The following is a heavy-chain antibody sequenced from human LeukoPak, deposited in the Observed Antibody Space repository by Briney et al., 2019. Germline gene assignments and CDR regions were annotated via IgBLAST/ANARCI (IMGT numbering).Heavy chain of an antibody. J-gene: IGHJ4*02. CDR2: INSDGSST. CDR3: ARDRSQVVDY. D-gene: IGHD1-26*01. Sequence: ASVKVSCKASGYTFTGYYMHWVRQAPGKGLVWVSRINSDGSSTSYADSVKGRFTISRDNAKNTLYLQMNSLRAEDTAVYYCARDRSQVVDYWGQGTLVTVSS. V-gene: IGHV3-74*01. CDR1: GYTFTGYY.